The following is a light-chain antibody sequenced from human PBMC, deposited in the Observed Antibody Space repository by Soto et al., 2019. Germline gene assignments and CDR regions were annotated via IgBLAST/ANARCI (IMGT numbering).Light chain of an antibody. J-gene: IGKJ4*01. CDR2: GAS. Sequence: ETVISQSAGTLSVSLGERATLSCRASQSVSIHLAWYQQKPGQAPRLLIYGASSRATGIPDRFSGSGSGTDFTLTISRLEPEDFAVYYCQQYGSSSSTFGGGTKVDIK. V-gene: IGKV3-20*01. CDR3: QQYGSSSST. CDR1: QSVSIH.